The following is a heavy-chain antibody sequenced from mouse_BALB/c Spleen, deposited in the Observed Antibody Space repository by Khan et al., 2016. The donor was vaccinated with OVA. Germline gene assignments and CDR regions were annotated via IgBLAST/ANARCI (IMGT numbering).Heavy chain of an antibody. V-gene: IGHV5-6*01. CDR3: ESLAYYYDSEGFAY. CDR1: GFTFSTYG. J-gene: IGHJ3*01. CDR2: VTTGGHYT. Sequence: VQLKESGGDIVKPGGSLKLSCAASGFTFSTYGMPWVRQTPDKSLEWVATVTTGGHYTYYTDTVKGRFTISRDNAKDTPYLQMTNLRSEDIAMFYCESLAYYYDSEGFAYWGQGTLVTVAA. D-gene: IGHD1-1*01.